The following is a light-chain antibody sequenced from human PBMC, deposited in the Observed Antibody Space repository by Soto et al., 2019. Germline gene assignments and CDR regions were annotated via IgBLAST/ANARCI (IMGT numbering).Light chain of an antibody. CDR1: QSVSSN. V-gene: IGKV3-15*01. J-gene: IGKJ4*01. Sequence: IVMTQSPATLSVSPGEGATLSCRASQSVSSNLAWYQQKPGQAPRLLIYGASTRATGIPASFSGSGSGTDFTLTVSRLQSEDFAVYYCQQYNKWPLTFGGGTKVEIK. CDR2: GAS. CDR3: QQYNKWPLT.